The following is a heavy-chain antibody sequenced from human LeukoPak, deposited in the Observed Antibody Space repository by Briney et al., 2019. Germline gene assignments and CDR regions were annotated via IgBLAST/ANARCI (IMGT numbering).Heavy chain of an antibody. D-gene: IGHD6-13*01. CDR2: IDQGGSVR. V-gene: IGHV3-7*01. CDR1: GFSFSTSW. CDR3: ARDPESSSFDL. Sequence: PGGSLSLSCAASGFSFSTSWMSWVRQTPEKGLEFVANIDQGGSVRNYMDSLKGRCTISRDNAKKSLYLEINSLRADDTAVYYCARDPESSSFDLWGRGALVTVSS. J-gene: IGHJ4*02.